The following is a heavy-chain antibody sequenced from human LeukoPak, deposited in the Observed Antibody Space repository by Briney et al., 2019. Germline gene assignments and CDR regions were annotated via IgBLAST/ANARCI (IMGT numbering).Heavy chain of an antibody. CDR2: ISSDGSST. D-gene: IGHD1-26*01. Sequence: GGSLRLSCAASGSTFSSYAMYWVRQAPGKGLVWVSRISSDGSSTIYADSVKGRFTISRDIAKNTLYLQMNSLRAEDTAVYYCARAQMGAPTDYWGQGTLVTVSS. CDR1: GSTFSSYA. CDR3: ARAQMGAPTDY. J-gene: IGHJ4*02. V-gene: IGHV3-74*01.